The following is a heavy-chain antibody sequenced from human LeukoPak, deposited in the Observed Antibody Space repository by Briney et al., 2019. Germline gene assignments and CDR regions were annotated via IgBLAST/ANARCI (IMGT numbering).Heavy chain of an antibody. Sequence: SETLSLTCTVSGGSISSGGYYWSWIRQHPGKGLEWIGYIYYSGSTYYNPSLKSRVTISVDTSKNQFSLKLSSVTAADTAVYYCARDHRLTGLDYWGQGTLVTVSS. J-gene: IGHJ4*02. CDR1: GGSISSGGYY. V-gene: IGHV4-31*03. D-gene: IGHD7-27*01. CDR2: IYYSGST. CDR3: ARDHRLTGLDY.